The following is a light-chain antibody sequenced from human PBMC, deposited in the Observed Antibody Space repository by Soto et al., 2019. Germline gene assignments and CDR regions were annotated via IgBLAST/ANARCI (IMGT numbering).Light chain of an antibody. V-gene: IGLV2-14*01. CDR3: RSYTSRRTYV. CDR1: SSDVGGYDY. J-gene: IGLJ1*01. Sequence: QSFPAQPASVSRSPGQSFTISCTGTSSDVGGYDYVSWYQHHPGKAPKLVIYDVTYRPSGVSDRFSGSKSANTASLTISRLQAEDEADYYFRSYTSRRTYVFGTGNKVTVL. CDR2: DVT.